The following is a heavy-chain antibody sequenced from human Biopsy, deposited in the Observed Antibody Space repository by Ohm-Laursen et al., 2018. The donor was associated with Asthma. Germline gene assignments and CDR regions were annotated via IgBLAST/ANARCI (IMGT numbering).Heavy chain of an antibody. CDR2: HDHEEGGT. Sequence: GASVKVSCKISGYSLTDLSMHWVRQAPGQGLEWMGGHDHEEGGTVNARRFQGRVTMTEDTSTDTAYMELSSLSSDDTAVYYCASDFPKDYVRYNFQFWGQGTLVPVSP. J-gene: IGHJ4*02. D-gene: IGHD4-17*01. CDR3: ASDFPKDYVRYNFQF. V-gene: IGHV1-24*01. CDR1: GYSLTDLS.